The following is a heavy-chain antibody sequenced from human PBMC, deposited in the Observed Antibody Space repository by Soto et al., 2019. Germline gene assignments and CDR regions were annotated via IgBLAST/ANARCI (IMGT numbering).Heavy chain of an antibody. V-gene: IGHV3-23*01. CDR1: GFTFSSYA. J-gene: IGHJ4*02. Sequence: EVQLLESGGGLVQPGGSLRLSCAASGFTFSSYAMSWVRQAPGKGLEWVSAISGSGGSTYYADSVKGRFTISRDNSKNTLYLQMNSLRAEDTAVYYCAKYAPKGVIGSIAVAGFDYWGQGTLVTVSS. CDR3: AKYAPKGVIGSIAVAGFDY. CDR2: ISGSGGST. D-gene: IGHD6-19*01.